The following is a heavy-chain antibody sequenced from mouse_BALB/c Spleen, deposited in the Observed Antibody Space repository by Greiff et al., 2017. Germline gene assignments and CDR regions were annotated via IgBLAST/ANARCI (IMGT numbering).Heavy chain of an antibody. Sequence: QVQLQQPGAELVMPGASVKMSCKASGYTFTDYWMHWVKQRPGQGLEWIGAIDTSDSYTSYNQKFKGKATLTVDESSSTAYMQLSSLTSEDSAVYYCARYSYYGSFWYLGLWGGGTTVPV. CDR2: IDTSDSYT. J-gene: IGHJ1*01. D-gene: IGHD1-1*01. CDR3: ARYSYYGSFWYLGL. CDR1: GYTFTDYW. V-gene: IGHV1-69*01.